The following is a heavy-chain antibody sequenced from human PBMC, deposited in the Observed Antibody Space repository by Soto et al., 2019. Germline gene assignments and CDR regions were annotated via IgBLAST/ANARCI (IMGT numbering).Heavy chain of an antibody. V-gene: IGHV3-33*01. CDR3: AREAGYQETTGQPLPDH. D-gene: IGHD1-1*01. J-gene: IGHJ4*02. CDR1: GFTFNNYG. Sequence: GGSLRLSCTASGFTFNNYGMHWVRQAPGKGLEWVAGIWYDGSNKYYADSVKGRFTISRDNSNNMLYLQMNSLRAEDTAVYYCAREAGYQETTGQPLPDHWGEGIMVTGSS. CDR2: IWYDGSNK.